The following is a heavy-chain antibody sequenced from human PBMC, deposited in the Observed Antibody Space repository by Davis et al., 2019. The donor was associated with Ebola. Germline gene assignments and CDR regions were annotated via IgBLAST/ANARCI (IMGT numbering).Heavy chain of an antibody. D-gene: IGHD6-13*01. CDR1: GYTFTSYG. Sequence: AASVKVSCKASGYTFTSYGISWVRQAPRQGLEWMGWVSTYNGNTNFAQKLQGRVTMTTDTSTSSAYMELRSLRSDDTAVHYCARMAAAGTKLDVWGQGTTVTVSS. V-gene: IGHV1-18*04. CDR3: ARMAAAGTKLDV. J-gene: IGHJ6*02. CDR2: VSTYNGNT.